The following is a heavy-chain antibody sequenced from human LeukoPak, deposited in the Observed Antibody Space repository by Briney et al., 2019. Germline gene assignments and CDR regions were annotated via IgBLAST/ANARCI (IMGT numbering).Heavy chain of an antibody. CDR2: ISSSGVGT. V-gene: IGHV3-23*01. D-gene: IGHD6-19*01. Sequence: PGGSLRLSCAASGFTFSSYAMSWVRQAPGKGLEWVSAISSSGVGTYYADSVKGRFTISRDNSKNTLYLQMNSLRAEDTAVYYCAKDRGSSGWLYWGQGTLVTVSS. J-gene: IGHJ4*02. CDR1: GFTFSSYA. CDR3: AKDRGSSGWLY.